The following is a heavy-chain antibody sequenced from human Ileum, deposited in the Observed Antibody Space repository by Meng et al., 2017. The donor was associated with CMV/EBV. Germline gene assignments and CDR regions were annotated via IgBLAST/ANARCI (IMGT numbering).Heavy chain of an antibody. D-gene: IGHD2-15*01. V-gene: IGHV3-30*02. Sequence: VQLVESGGGVIQPGGSLRLSCVTSGFPFTIYDMHWVRQAPGKGLDWVTCIRHDGSEDFYVDSVKGRFTISRDNSKNTLYLQMNSLRVDDSALYYCTKGGFDSWGQGTLVTVSS. J-gene: IGHJ4*02. CDR1: GFPFTIYD. CDR2: IRHDGSED. CDR3: TKGGFDS.